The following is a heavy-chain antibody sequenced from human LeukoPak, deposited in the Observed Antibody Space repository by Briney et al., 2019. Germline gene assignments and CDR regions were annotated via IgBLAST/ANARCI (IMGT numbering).Heavy chain of an antibody. V-gene: IGHV3-30-3*01. J-gene: IGHJ4*02. Sequence: SGGSLRLSCSASGFTFSNYAMHWVRQAPGKGLEWVAVISYDGSNKYNADSVKGRFSISRDNSKNTLYLQMNSLRAEDTAVYYCARTGGQQQLVPPIDYWGQGTLVTVSS. CDR2: ISYDGSNK. CDR3: ARTGGQQQLVPPIDY. D-gene: IGHD6-13*01. CDR1: GFTFSNYA.